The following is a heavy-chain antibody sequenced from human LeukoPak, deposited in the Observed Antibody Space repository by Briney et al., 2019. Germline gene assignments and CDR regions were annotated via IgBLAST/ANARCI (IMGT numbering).Heavy chain of an antibody. CDR1: GGSISSYY. CDR3: ARLCSGSYPYYYGMDI. V-gene: IGHV4-4*07. Sequence: SETLSLTCTVSGGSISSYYWSWIRQPAGKGLEWIGRIYTSGSTNYNPSLKSRVTMSVDTSKNQFSLKLSSVTAADTAVYYCARLCSGSYPYYYGMDIWGQGTTVTVSS. D-gene: IGHD3-10*02. J-gene: IGHJ6*02. CDR2: IYTSGST.